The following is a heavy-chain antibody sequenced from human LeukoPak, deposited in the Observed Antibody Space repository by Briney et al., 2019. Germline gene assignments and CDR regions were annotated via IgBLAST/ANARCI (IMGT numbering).Heavy chain of an antibody. D-gene: IGHD6-13*01. J-gene: IGHJ4*02. Sequence: PGWSMRLSCLAYGFTFSSYTMNWVRQGPGKGLEWVSSISTSSSYIHYADSVKGRFTISRDNAKNSLFLQMNSLRAEDTAVYYCARDIATAGHFAFDYWGQGTLVTVSS. V-gene: IGHV3-21*01. CDR3: ARDIATAGHFAFDY. CDR1: GFTFSSYT. CDR2: ISTSSSYI.